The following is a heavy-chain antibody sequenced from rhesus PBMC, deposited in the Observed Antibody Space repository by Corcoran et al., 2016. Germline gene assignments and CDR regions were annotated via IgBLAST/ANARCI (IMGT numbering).Heavy chain of an antibody. D-gene: IGHD2-39*02. V-gene: IGHV4-160*01. Sequence: QVQLQQWGEGLVKPSETLSLPCAVSGGSLRINSWIWFRPPHGTGLAWLGRISGSGGSKDYNPPLKSRVTISTDTSKNQFSLKRSAVTAADTAGYYCAGWGCSGGVCYYYGLDSWGQGVVVTVSS. J-gene: IGHJ6*01. CDR3: AGWGCSGGVCYYYGLDS. CDR2: ISGSGGSK. CDR1: GGSLRINS.